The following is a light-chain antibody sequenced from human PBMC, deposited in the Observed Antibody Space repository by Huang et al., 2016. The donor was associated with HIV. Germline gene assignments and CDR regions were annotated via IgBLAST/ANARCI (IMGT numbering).Light chain of an antibody. Sequence: DIVMTQSPDSLVVSLGERATINCKSSQSVLYTSNNKNYLAWYQQKSGHPPKLLIYWASTRESGVPARFSGSGSGTDFTLTISSLQTEDVAVYYCQQYYSTPSFGGGTKVEIK. CDR3: QQYYSTPS. CDR2: WAS. CDR1: QSVLYTSNNKNY. V-gene: IGKV4-1*01. J-gene: IGKJ4*01.